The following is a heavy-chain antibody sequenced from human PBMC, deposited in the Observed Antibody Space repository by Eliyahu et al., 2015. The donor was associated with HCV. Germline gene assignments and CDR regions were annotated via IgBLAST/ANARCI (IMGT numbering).Heavy chain of an antibody. V-gene: IGHV3-74*01. CDR2: INSXGXST. CDR3: ARDRKRIAAAGGDWFDP. Sequence: EVQLVESGGGLVQPGGSLRLSCXASGFTFSSYWMHWVRQAPGKGLVGVSRINSXGXSTSYADSVKGRFTISRDNAKNTLYLQMNSLRAEDTAVYYCARDRKRIAAAGGDWFDPWGQGTLVTVSS. D-gene: IGHD6-13*01. J-gene: IGHJ5*02. CDR1: GFTFSSYW.